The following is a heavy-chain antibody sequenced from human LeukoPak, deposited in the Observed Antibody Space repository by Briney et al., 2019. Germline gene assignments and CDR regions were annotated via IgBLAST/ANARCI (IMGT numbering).Heavy chain of an antibody. J-gene: IGHJ6*03. CDR1: GGSISSSHYY. CDR3: ARTTEGYCRGRSCYSYYYYMDV. V-gene: IGHV4-39*07. CDR2: IYYRGYT. D-gene: IGHD2-15*01. Sequence: SETLSLTCTVSGGSISSSHYYWGWIRQPPGKGLEWIASIYYRGYTYYNPSLKSRITISVDTSKNQFSLKVSSVTAADTAVYYCARTTEGYCRGRSCYSYYYYMDVWGKGTTVTVSS.